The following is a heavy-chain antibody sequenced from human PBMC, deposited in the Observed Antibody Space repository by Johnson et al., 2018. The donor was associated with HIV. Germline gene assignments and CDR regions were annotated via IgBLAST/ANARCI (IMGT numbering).Heavy chain of an antibody. CDR3: ARGAHYYDSSGLDAFDI. J-gene: IGHJ3*02. CDR1: GFTFSYYA. Sequence: QVQLVESGGGVVQPGRSLRLSCAASGFTFSYYAMHWVRQAPGKGLEWMAVISHDGSNRYYADSVKGRFTISRDNSKNTLYLQTNSLRGEDTALYYCARGAHYYDSSGLDAFDIWGQGTMVTVSS. V-gene: IGHV3-30*04. D-gene: IGHD3-22*01. CDR2: ISHDGSNR.